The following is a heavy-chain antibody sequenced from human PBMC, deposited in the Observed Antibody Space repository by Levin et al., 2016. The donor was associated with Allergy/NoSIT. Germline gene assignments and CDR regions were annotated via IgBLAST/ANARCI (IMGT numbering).Heavy chain of an antibody. CDR2: IYYSGST. V-gene: IGHV4-59*01. Sequence: SETLSLTCTVSGGSISGYYWSWIRQPPGKGLEWIGYIYYSGSTKYNPSLKSRVTVSVDTSKNQFSLKLSSVTAADTALYYCARGVSSVYTSGWYWLDPWGQGTLVTVSS. D-gene: IGHD6-19*01. CDR3: ARGVSSVYTSGWYWLDP. CDR1: GGSISGYY. J-gene: IGHJ5*02.